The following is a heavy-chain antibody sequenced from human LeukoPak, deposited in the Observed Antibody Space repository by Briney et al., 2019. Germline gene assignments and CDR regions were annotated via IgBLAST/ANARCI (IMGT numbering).Heavy chain of an antibody. V-gene: IGHV1-2*02. D-gene: IGHD1-1*01. Sequence: EASVTVSCKASGYTFTGYYMHWVRQAPGQGLEWMGWINPNSGGTNYAQKFQGRVTMTRDTSISTAYMELSRLRSDDTAVYYCARANWNGLYYFDYWGQGTLVTVSS. J-gene: IGHJ4*02. CDR1: GYTFTGYY. CDR2: INPNSGGT. CDR3: ARANWNGLYYFDY.